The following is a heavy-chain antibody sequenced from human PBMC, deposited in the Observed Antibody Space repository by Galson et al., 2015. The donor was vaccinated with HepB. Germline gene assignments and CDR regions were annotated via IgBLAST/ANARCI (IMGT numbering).Heavy chain of an antibody. Sequence: SETLSLTCDVSGDAISPYYWNWVRQPAGKGLEWIGRIHSSGSTNYNPSLKSRIRMSVDTSKNQFSLTLRSVTAADTAVYHCVREHSKYVFGRVYFHYGSDVWGQGTTVTVSS. D-gene: IGHD3-10*01. CDR1: GDAISPYY. V-gene: IGHV4-4*07. J-gene: IGHJ6*02. CDR3: VREHSKYVFGRVYFHYGSDV. CDR2: IHSSGST.